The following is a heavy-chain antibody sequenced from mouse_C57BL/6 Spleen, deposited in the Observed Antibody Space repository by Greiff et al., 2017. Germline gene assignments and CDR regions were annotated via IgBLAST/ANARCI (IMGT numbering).Heavy chain of an antibody. Sequence: QVQLQQPGTELVKPGASVKLSCKASGYTFTSYWMHWVKQRPGQGLEWIGNINPSNGGTNYNEKFKSKATLTVDKSSSTAYMQLSSLTSEDSAVYYCARSGYYYGSSRDYAMDYWGQGTSVTVSS. CDR1: GYTFTSYW. D-gene: IGHD1-1*01. CDR2: INPSNGGT. J-gene: IGHJ4*01. V-gene: IGHV1-53*01. CDR3: ARSGYYYGSSRDYAMDY.